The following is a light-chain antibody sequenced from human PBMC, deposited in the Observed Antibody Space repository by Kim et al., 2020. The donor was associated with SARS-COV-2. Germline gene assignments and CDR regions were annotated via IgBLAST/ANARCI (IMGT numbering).Light chain of an antibody. CDR2: KAS. V-gene: IGKV1-5*03. CDR3: QQYNTYPST. CDR1: QSISSW. J-gene: IGKJ2*01. Sequence: DIQMTQSPSTLSASVGDRVTITCRASQSISSWLAWYQQKPGRAPTLLMYKASTLESGVTSRFSGSGYGTEFTLTISSLQPDGFATYYWQQYNTYPSTFGQGTKLEIK.